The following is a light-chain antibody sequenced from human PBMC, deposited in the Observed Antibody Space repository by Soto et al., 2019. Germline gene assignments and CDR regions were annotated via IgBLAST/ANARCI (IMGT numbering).Light chain of an antibody. CDR2: GAS. Sequence: IVLTQSPGTLSLSTGESATLSCRASQSISSSYLAWYQQKPGQAPRLLIYGASNRATAIPDRFSGSGSGTDFTLTISRLEPEDFAVYYCQQSDDSPGTFGQGTKVEIK. J-gene: IGKJ1*01. CDR1: QSISSSY. CDR3: QQSDDSPGT. V-gene: IGKV3-20*01.